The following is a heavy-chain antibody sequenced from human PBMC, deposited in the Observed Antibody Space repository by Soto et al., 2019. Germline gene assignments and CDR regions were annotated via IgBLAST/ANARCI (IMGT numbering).Heavy chain of an antibody. CDR3: ARDYYSYDSSGYYYPDY. CDR2: IWYDGSNK. V-gene: IGHV3-33*01. D-gene: IGHD3-22*01. Sequence: QVQLVESGGGVVQPGRSLRLSCAASGFTFSSYGMHWVRQAPGKGLEWVAVIWYDGSNKYYADSVKGRFTISRDNSKNTLYLQMTSLRAEDTAVYYCARDYYSYDSSGYYYPDYWGQGTLVTVSS. CDR1: GFTFSSYG. J-gene: IGHJ4*02.